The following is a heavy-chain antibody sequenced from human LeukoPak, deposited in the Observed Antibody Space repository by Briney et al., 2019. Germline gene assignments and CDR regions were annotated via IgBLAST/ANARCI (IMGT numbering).Heavy chain of an antibody. D-gene: IGHD5-24*01. V-gene: IGHV1-2*04. J-gene: IGHJ4*02. CDR2: INPNSGGT. Sequence: ASVKVSCKASGYTFTGYYMHWVRQAPGQGLEWMGWINPNSGGTNYAQKFQGWVTMTRDTSISTAYMELSRLRSDDTAVYYCARDLDPGATIELAFDYWGQGTLVTVSS. CDR3: ARDLDPGATIELAFDY. CDR1: GYTFTGYY.